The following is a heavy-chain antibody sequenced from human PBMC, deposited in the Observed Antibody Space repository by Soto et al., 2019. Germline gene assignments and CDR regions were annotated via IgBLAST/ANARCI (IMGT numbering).Heavy chain of an antibody. CDR3: AKDRSGAAAKYNWFDP. J-gene: IGHJ5*02. Sequence: GGSLRLSCAASGFTFSSYAMSWVRQAPGKGLEWVSAISGSGGSTYYADSVKGRFTISRDNSKNTLYLQMNSLRAEDTAVYYCAKDRSGAAAKYNWFDPWGQGTLVTVSS. CDR2: ISGSGGST. V-gene: IGHV3-23*01. CDR1: GFTFSSYA. D-gene: IGHD6-13*01.